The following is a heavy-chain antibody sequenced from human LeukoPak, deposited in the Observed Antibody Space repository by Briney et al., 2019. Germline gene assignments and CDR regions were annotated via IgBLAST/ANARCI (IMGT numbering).Heavy chain of an antibody. CDR1: GGSSTSYY. V-gene: IGHV4-59*05. D-gene: IGHD6-13*01. J-gene: IGHJ4*02. Sequence: SETLSLTFTVSGGSSTSYYWSWIRQPPGKGLEWIGSIYYSGSTYYNPSLRSRVTISVDTSKNQFSLKLSSVTAADTAVYYCARAAAGGFFDSWGQGTLVTVSS. CDR2: IYYSGST. CDR3: ARAAAGGFFDS.